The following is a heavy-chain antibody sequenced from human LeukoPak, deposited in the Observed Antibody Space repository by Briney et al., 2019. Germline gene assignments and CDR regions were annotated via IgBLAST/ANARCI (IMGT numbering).Heavy chain of an antibody. D-gene: IGHD3-10*01. CDR1: GFTFSSYW. CDR3: ARDRFGTGYYYYGMDV. CDR2: IKQDGSEK. J-gene: IGHJ6*02. Sequence: GGSLRLSCAASGFTFSSYWMSWVRQAPGKGLEWVANIKQDGSEKYYVDSVKGRFTISRDNAKNSLYLQMNSLRAEDTAVYYCARDRFGTGYYYYGMDVWGQGTTATVSS. V-gene: IGHV3-7*01.